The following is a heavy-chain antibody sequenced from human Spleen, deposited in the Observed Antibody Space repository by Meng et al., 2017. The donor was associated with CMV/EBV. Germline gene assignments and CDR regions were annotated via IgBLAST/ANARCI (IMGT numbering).Heavy chain of an antibody. CDR2: IRYDGSNK. CDR1: GFTFSSYG. J-gene: IGHJ5*02. V-gene: IGHV3-30*02. Sequence: GESLKISCAASGFTFSSYGMHWVRQAPGKGLEWVAFIRYDGSNKYYADSVKGRFTISRDNSKNTLYLQMNSLRAEDTAVYYCAKEAVATIVHWFDPWGQGTLVTVSS. D-gene: IGHD5-12*01. CDR3: AKEAVATIVHWFDP.